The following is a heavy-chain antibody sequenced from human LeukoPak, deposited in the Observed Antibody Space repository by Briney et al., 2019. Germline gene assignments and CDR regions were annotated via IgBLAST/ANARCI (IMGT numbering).Heavy chain of an antibody. CDR1: GYAFTSYG. Sequence: GASVKVSCKASGYAFTSYGISWVRQAPGQGLEWMGWISAYNGNTAYAQKLQGRLTMTTDTSTSTAYMELRSLRSDNTAVCYCAIHLGDYYDILTGYSPWSYGMDVWGQGTTVTVSS. D-gene: IGHD3-9*01. V-gene: IGHV1-18*01. J-gene: IGHJ6*02. CDR3: AIHLGDYYDILTGYSPWSYGMDV. CDR2: ISAYNGNT.